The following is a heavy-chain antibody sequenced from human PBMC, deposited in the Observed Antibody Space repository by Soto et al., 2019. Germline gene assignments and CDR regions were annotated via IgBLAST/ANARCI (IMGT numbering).Heavy chain of an antibody. J-gene: IGHJ3*01. D-gene: IGHD2-8*02. CDR2: IFNDAGNE. Sequence: QVQLVESGGDVVQPGRSLRLSCAASGFTFKDCAMHWVRQAPGKGLVRVSIIFNDAGNEYYTESVKGRFTISRDNSKNTLYLQMNSLRDEDTAVYYCAKEKGTGRAPNGAYDVWGRGTRVTVSS. CDR3: AKEKGTGRAPNGAYDV. CDR1: GFTFKDCA. V-gene: IGHV3-33*06.